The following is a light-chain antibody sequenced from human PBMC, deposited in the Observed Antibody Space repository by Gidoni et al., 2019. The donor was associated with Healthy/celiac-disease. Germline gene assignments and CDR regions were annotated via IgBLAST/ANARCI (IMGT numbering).Light chain of an antibody. J-gene: IGLJ3*02. CDR2: YDS. Sequence: SYVLTQPPSVSVAPGKPARITCGGNNIGSKSVHWYQQKPGQAPVLVIYYDSDRPSGSPERFSGSNSGNTATLTISRGEAGDEADYYCQVWDSSSDRWVFGGGTKLTVL. V-gene: IGLV3-21*04. CDR3: QVWDSSSDRWV. CDR1: NIGSKS.